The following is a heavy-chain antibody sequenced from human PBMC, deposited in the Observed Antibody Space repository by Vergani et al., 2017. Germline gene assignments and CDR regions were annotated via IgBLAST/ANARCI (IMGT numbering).Heavy chain of an antibody. J-gene: IGHJ5*02. CDR3: TKGGHDCSGAGCNFS. V-gene: IGHV3-43D*03. CDR1: GFTFNDYG. Sequence: VQLVESGGGVVQPGGSLRLSCAGSGFTFNDYGMHWVRQVPGKGLQWLALISWDGDTTFYADLVKGRFTISRDNRKNSLFLQMNSLRPEDTALYYCTKGGHDCSGAGCNFSWGQGTLVTVSS. D-gene: IGHD2-15*01. CDR2: ISWDGDTT.